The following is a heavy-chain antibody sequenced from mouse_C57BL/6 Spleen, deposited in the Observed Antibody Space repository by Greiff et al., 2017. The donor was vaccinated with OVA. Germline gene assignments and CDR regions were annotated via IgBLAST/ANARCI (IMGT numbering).Heavy chain of an antibody. CDR2: IYPGSGNT. CDR3: ARGSSGYYFDY. CDR1: GYTFTDSY. Sequence: QVQLQQSGAELVRPGASVKLSCKASGYTFTDSYINWVKQRPGQGLEWIARIYPGSGNTYYNEKFKGKATLTAEKSSSTAYMQLSSLTSEDSAVYFCARGSSGYYFDYWGQGTTLTVSS. D-gene: IGHD3-2*02. J-gene: IGHJ2*01. V-gene: IGHV1-76*01.